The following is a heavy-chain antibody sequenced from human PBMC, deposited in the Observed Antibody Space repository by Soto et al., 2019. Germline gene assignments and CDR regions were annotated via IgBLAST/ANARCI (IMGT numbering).Heavy chain of an antibody. CDR3: VRDLDGSGSYYTDH. Sequence: GASVKVSCKTSGYIFVTYGISWVRQAPGQGLEWMGRISPYNGNTNYAHNLQGRVTMTTDTSTSTAYMELRSLRSDDTAVYYCVRDLDGSGSYYTDHWGQGTQVTAPQ. D-gene: IGHD3-10*01. V-gene: IGHV1-18*01. CDR1: GYIFVTYG. J-gene: IGHJ4*02. CDR2: ISPYNGNT.